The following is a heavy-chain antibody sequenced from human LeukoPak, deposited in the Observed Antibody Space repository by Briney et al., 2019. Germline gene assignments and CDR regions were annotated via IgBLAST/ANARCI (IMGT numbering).Heavy chain of an antibody. J-gene: IGHJ4*02. CDR3: ARRGAQWLDPKGDYFDY. Sequence: GESLKISCKGSGYSFTSYWIGWVRQMPGKGLEWMGIIYPGDSDTRYSPSFQGQVTISADKSISTAYLQWSSLKASDTAMYYCARRGAQWLDPKGDYFDYWGQGTLVTVSS. V-gene: IGHV5-51*01. CDR2: IYPGDSDT. D-gene: IGHD6-19*01. CDR1: GYSFTSYW.